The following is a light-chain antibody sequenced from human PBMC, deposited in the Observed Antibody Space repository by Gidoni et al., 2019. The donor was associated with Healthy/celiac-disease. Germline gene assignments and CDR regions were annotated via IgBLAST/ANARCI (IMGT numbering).Light chain of an antibody. J-gene: IGKJ1*01. CDR2: DAS. Sequence: ELVLTHSQATLSLSPGESATLSCGARQSVSSSYLAWYQQKPGLAPRLLIYDASSRATGIPDRFSGSGSGTDFTLTISRLEPEDFAVYYCQQYGSSPRTFXQXTKVEIK. CDR3: QQYGSSPRT. V-gene: IGKV3D-20*01. CDR1: QSVSSSY.